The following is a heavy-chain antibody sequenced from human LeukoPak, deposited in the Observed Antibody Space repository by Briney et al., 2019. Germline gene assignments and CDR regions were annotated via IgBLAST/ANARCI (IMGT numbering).Heavy chain of an antibody. D-gene: IGHD3-10*01. CDR2: ISSSGSTL. CDR3: ARDLVPDY. J-gene: IGHJ4*02. Sequence: GGSLRLSCAASGFTFSSYEMNWVRQAPGKGLEWVSYISSSGSTLYYADSVKGRFTISRDNAKNSLYLQMNSLRAEDTAVYYCARDLVPDYWGQGTLVTVSS. V-gene: IGHV3-48*03. CDR1: GFTFSSYE.